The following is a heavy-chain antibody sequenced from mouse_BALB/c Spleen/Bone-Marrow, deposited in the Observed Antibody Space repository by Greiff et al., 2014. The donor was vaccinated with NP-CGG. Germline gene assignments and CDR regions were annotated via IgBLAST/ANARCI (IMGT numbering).Heavy chain of an antibody. CDR1: GYTFTSYW. J-gene: IGHJ2*01. CDR3: ARGRNYCGSSYYFDY. D-gene: IGHD1-1*01. Sequence: QVQLQQPGAELARPGASVKLSCKASGYTFTSYWMQWVKQRPGQGLEWIGAIYPGDGDTSYTQKFKGKATLTADKSSSTAYMQLSSLASEDSAVYYCARGRNYCGSSYYFDYWGQGTTLTVSS. V-gene: IGHV1-87*01. CDR2: IYPGDGDT.